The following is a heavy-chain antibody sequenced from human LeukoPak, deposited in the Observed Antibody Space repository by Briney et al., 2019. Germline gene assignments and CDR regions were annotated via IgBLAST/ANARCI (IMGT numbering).Heavy chain of an antibody. J-gene: IGHJ4*02. V-gene: IGHV4-34*01. CDR1: GGSFSDYY. CDR2: INHSGST. D-gene: IGHD6-19*01. CDR3: ARLPSSGWYRAHDY. Sequence: SETLSLTCAVYGGSFSDYYWSWIRQPPGKGLEWIGEINHSGSTNYNPSLKSRVTISVDTSKNQFSLKLSSVTAADTAVYYCARLPSSGWYRAHDYWGQGTLVTVSS.